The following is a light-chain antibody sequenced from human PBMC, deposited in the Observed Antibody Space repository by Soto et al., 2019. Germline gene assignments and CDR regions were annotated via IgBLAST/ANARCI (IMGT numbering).Light chain of an antibody. CDR3: HQYNNWPRA. Sequence: EIVMTQSPGALSVSPGERVTFSCRASESVGNNLAWYQQRPGQTPSLLIYGASIRAPGVPARFSGSGSGTEFTLTISSLQSEEFAVYYCHQYNNWPRAFGQGTKLDLK. CDR1: ESVGNN. V-gene: IGKV3-15*01. CDR2: GAS. J-gene: IGKJ2*01.